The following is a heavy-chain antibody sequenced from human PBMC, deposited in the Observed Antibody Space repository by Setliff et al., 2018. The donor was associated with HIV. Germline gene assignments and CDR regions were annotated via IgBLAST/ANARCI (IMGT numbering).Heavy chain of an antibody. CDR1: GYTFTSYY. CDR3: ARDRVRITIFGANDASDI. Sequence: GASVKVSCKASGYTFTSYYMNWVRQAPGQGLEWMGIINPSGGSSTYAQKFQGRVAVTRDTSTSTVYMELSSLRSEDTAVYYCARDRVRITIFGANDASDIWGQGTMVTVSS. CDR2: INPSGGSS. V-gene: IGHV1-46*01. D-gene: IGHD3-3*01. J-gene: IGHJ3*02.